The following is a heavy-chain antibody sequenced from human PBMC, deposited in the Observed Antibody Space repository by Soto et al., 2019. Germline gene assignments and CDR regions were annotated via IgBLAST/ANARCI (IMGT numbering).Heavy chain of an antibody. Sequence: SETLSLTCAVYCGSFSGYYWSWIRQPPGKGLEWIGEINHSGSTNYNPSLKSRVTISVDTSKNQFSLKLSSVTAADTAVYYCARRKRGSYSGNWFDPWGQGTLVTVS. V-gene: IGHV4-34*01. CDR1: CGSFSGYY. J-gene: IGHJ5*02. CDR2: INHSGST. D-gene: IGHD2-21*01. CDR3: ARRKRGSYSGNWFDP.